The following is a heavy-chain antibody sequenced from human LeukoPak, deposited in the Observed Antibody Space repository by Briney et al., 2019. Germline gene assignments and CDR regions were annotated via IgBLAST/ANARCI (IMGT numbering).Heavy chain of an antibody. Sequence: GGSLRLSCAASGFTFSDYAMNWVRQAPGKGLEWVSGTGSTGVSTFYADSVKGRFTVSRDNSKNTLSLQMNSLRAEDTAVYYCAKDPGVVPAHYFDYWGQGILVTVSS. CDR2: TGSTGVST. CDR3: AKDPGVVPAHYFDY. V-gene: IGHV3-23*01. D-gene: IGHD2-2*01. CDR1: GFTFSDYA. J-gene: IGHJ4*02.